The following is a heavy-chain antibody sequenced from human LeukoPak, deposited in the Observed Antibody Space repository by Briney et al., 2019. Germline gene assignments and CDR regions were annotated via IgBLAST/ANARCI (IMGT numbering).Heavy chain of an antibody. CDR2: ISYSGRT. D-gene: IGHD3-3*01. J-gene: IGHJ6*02. V-gene: IGHV4-59*08. Sequence: SETLSLTCTVSGGSISNYYWSWIRQPPGKGLEWIGYISYSGRTNYNPSLRSRVAISEDPSRNQFSLRLNSVTAADTTVYYCARHIPVIWSSGYYYGMDVWGQGTTVTVSS. CDR3: ARHIPVIWSSGYYYGMDV. CDR1: GGSISNYY.